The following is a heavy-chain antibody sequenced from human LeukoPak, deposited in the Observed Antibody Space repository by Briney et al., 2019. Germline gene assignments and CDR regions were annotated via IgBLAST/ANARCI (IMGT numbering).Heavy chain of an antibody. CDR2: IYYSGNT. D-gene: IGHD3-9*01. V-gene: IGHV4-39*01. CDR3: ARQAPLTAVATYGMDV. Sequence: SETLSLTCTASGGSISTYYWAWIRQPPGKGLEWIGSIYYSGNTYHNPSLKSRVTISVDTSKNQFSLNLSSVTAADTAVYYCARQAPLTAVATYGMDVWGQGTTVTVSS. J-gene: IGHJ6*02. CDR1: GGSISTYY.